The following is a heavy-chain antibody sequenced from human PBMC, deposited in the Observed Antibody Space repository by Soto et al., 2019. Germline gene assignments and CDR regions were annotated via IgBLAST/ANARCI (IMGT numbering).Heavy chain of an antibody. CDR1: GFTFSSYA. V-gene: IGHV3-23*01. CDR2: ISGSGGST. J-gene: IGHJ6*02. CDR3: AKDPGGSGSYYYYYYGMDV. Sequence: GGSLRLSCAASGFTFSSYAMSWVRQAPGKGLEWVSAISGSGGSTYYADSVKGRFTISRDNSKNTLYLQMNSLRAEDTAVYYCAKDPGGSGSYYYYYYGMDVWGQGTTVTVSS. D-gene: IGHD3-10*01.